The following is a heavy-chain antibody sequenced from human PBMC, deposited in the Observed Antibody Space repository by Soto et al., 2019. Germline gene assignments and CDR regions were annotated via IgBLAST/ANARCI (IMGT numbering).Heavy chain of an antibody. CDR1: GGSISHGNYY. J-gene: IGHJ5*02. Sequence: TLYLTCTVSGGSISHGNYYWSWIRQLPGKGLEWIGNIYYIWTTSYNPSLKSRVTMSIDTSKIQFSLKLRSVVAADTGMYYFAKNETTRPWFAPWGQGTLVTVSS. CDR2: IYYIWTT. CDR3: AKNETTRPWFAP. V-gene: IGHV4-31*03. D-gene: IGHD1-1*01.